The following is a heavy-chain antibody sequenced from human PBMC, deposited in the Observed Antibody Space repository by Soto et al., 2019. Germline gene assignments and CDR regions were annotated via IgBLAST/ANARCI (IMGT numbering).Heavy chain of an antibody. J-gene: IGHJ6*03. Sequence: GGSLRLSCAASGFTFSSYTMSWVRQAPGKGLEWVSAISGSGGSTYYADSVKGRFTISRDNSKNTLYLQMNSLRAEDTAVYYCAKSLFICTNGVCYRDYYYYYYMDVWGKGTTVTVSS. CDR1: GFTFSSYT. CDR3: AKSLFICTNGVCYRDYYYYYYMDV. D-gene: IGHD2-8*01. CDR2: ISGSGGST. V-gene: IGHV3-23*01.